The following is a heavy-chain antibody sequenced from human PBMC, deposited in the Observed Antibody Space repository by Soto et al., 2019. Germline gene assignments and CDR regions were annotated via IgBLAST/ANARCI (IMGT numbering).Heavy chain of an antibody. CDR2: VYHTGTT. Sequence: SETLSLTCVVSGGPVSGDDLYWSWIRHLPGKGLEWIANVYHTGTTYYNPSLKSRVSMSVDTSQNQFSLILASVTAADTAVYYCARALVTDYNSRDYHYSFAMDFWGQGPSVTVSS. V-gene: IGHV4-31*02. CDR3: ARALVTDYNSRDYHYSFAMDF. J-gene: IGHJ6*02. CDR1: GGPVSGDDLY. D-gene: IGHD3-22*01.